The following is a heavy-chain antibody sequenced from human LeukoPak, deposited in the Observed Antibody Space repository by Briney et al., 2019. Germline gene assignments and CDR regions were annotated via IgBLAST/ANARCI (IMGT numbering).Heavy chain of an antibody. Sequence: ASVKVSCKSSGYTFAVYGMHWVLQAPGQGLEWMGIINPSGGSTSYAQKFQGRVTMTRDTSTSTVYMELSSLRSEDTAVYYCASAVAGMGDYFDYWGQGTLVTVSS. D-gene: IGHD6-19*01. CDR2: INPSGGST. CDR1: GYTFAVYG. CDR3: ASAVAGMGDYFDY. V-gene: IGHV1-46*01. J-gene: IGHJ4*02.